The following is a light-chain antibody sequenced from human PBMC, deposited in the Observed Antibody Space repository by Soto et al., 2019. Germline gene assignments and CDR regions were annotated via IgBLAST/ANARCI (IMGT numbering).Light chain of an antibody. CDR3: QQYGSVPLT. Sequence: EIGLTQSPGTLSLSPGERATLSCRASQSVSTSDLAWYQQKPGQAPRLLIYGASSRATGIPDRFSGSGSGADFTLTISRLEPEDFAVYYCQQYGSVPLTFGGGTKVEIK. J-gene: IGKJ4*01. CDR2: GAS. CDR1: QSVSTSD. V-gene: IGKV3-20*01.